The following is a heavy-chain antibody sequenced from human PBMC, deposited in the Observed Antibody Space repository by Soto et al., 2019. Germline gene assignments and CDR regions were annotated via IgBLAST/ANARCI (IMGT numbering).Heavy chain of an antibody. V-gene: IGHV3-11*01. CDR3: ARDPNIAATMYGMDV. Sequence: GGSLRLSCAASGFTFSDYYMSWIRQAPGKGLEWVSYISSSGSTIYYADSVKGRFTISRDNAKNSLYLQMNSLRAEDTAVYYCARDPNIAATMYGMDVWGQGTTVTVSS. D-gene: IGHD5-12*01. J-gene: IGHJ6*02. CDR1: GFTFSDYY. CDR2: ISSSGSTI.